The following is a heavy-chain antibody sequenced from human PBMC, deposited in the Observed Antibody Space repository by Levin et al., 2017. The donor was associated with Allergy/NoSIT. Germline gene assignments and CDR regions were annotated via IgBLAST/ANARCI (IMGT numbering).Heavy chain of an antibody. J-gene: IGHJ4*02. CDR2: IYPGDSDT. Sequence: RASVKVSCQGSGYTFTSYWLAWVRHVPGKGLEWLGIIYPGDSDTIYSPSFQGHVTISADRSTNTAYLQWSSLKASDTAMYFCAREGGGGAMNFWGQGTLVTVSS. V-gene: IGHV5-51*01. D-gene: IGHD1-26*01. CDR3: AREGGGGAMNF. CDR1: GYTFTSYW.